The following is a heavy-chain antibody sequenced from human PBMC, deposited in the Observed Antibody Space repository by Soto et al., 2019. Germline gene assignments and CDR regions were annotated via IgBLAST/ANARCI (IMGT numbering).Heavy chain of an antibody. CDR2: IYYSGST. J-gene: IGHJ4*02. CDR1: GGSISSGGYY. V-gene: IGHV4-31*03. Sequence: SETLSLTCTVSGGSISSGGYYWSWIRQHPGKGLEWIGYIYYSGSTYYNPSLKSRVTISVDTSKNQFSLELSSVTAADTAVYYCARWPQLEPRFDYWGQGTLVTVSS. CDR3: ARWPQLEPRFDY. D-gene: IGHD1-1*01.